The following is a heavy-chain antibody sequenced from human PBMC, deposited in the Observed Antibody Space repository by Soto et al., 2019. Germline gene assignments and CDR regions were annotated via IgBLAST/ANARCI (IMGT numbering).Heavy chain of an antibody. V-gene: IGHV3-11*04. CDR1: GFTFSNAW. D-gene: IGHD4-4*01. CDR3: ARDPAIYSGKFDYGLDV. Sequence: GGSLRLSCAASGFTFSNAWMSWVRQAPGKGPEWVSYIGTSGKTIYYADSVRGRFTISRDNAKNSLYLQMNSLRAEDTAVYFCARDPAIYSGKFDYGLDVWGRGTTVTVSS. CDR2: IGTSGKTI. J-gene: IGHJ6*02.